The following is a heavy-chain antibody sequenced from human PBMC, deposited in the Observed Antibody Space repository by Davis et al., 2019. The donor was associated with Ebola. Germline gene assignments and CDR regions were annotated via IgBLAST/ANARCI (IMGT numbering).Heavy chain of an antibody. CDR2: ISGSGGST. V-gene: IGHV3-23*01. Sequence: ESLKISCAASGFTFSSYAMSWVRQAPGKGLEWVSAISGSGGSTFYADSVKGRFTISRDNSKNTLYLQMNSLRAEDTAVYYCANWVLVGPTTWGQGTLVTVSS. CDR1: GFTFSSYA. J-gene: IGHJ5*02. D-gene: IGHD1-26*01. CDR3: ANWVLVGPTT.